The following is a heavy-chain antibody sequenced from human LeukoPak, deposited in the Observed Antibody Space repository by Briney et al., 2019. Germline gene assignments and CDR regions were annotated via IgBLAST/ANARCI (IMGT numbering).Heavy chain of an antibody. CDR3: AKLYCSSTSCYATGNYYYYYMDV. CDR2: IRYDGSNK. CDR1: GFTFSSYG. Sequence: GGSLRLSCAASGFTFSSYGMHWVRQAPGKGLEWGAFIRYDGSNKYYADSVKSRFTISREHSKNTLYLQMNSLRAEDTAVYYCAKLYCSSTSCYATGNYYYYYMDVWGKGTTVTISS. J-gene: IGHJ6*03. D-gene: IGHD2-2*01. V-gene: IGHV3-30*02.